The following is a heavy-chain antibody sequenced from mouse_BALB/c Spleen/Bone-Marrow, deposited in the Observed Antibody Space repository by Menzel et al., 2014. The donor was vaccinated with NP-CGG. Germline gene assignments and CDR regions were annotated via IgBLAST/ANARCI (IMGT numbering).Heavy chain of an antibody. CDR2: IYPGDDDT. V-gene: IGHV1-80*01. CDR1: GYAFSIYW. CDR3: ARGGISIDY. Sequence: QVQLQQPGAELVRPGSSVKISCKASGYAFSIYWMNWVKQRPGQGLEWIGQIYPGDDDTDYNGKFKGKATLTADRSSSTAYMQLNSLPSEDSAVYFCARGGISIDYWGQGTTLTVSS. J-gene: IGHJ2*01.